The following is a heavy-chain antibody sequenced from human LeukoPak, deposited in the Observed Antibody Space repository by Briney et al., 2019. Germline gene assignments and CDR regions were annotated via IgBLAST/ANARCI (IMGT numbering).Heavy chain of an antibody. CDR2: IYYDGNT. CDR1: GGSISDYY. V-gene: IGHV4-39*01. CDR3: ASHLWFGELNWFDP. J-gene: IGHJ5*02. Sequence: SETLSLTCTVSGGSISDYYWSWIRQPPGKGLEWIGSIYYDGNTYFNPSLKSRLTISVDTSKNQFSLTLSSVTAADTAVYYCASHLWFGELNWFDPWGRGTLVTVSS. D-gene: IGHD3-10*01.